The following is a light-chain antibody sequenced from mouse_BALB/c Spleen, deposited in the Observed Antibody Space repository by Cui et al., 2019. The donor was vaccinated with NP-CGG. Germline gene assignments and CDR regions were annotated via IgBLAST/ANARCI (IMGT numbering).Light chain of an antibody. J-gene: IGLJ1*01. Sequence: QAVVTQESALTTSPGEPVTLTCRSSTGAVTTSTYANWVQEKPDHLFTGLIGGTNNRAPGVPARFSGSLIGDKAALTITGAQTEDEAIYFCALWYSNHWVFGGGTKLTVL. CDR2: GTN. V-gene: IGLV1*01. CDR1: TGAVTTSTY. CDR3: ALWYSNHWV.